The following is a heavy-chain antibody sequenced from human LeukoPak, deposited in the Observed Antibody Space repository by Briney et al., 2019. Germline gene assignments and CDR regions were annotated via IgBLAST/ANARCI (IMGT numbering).Heavy chain of an antibody. CDR1: GFTFSSYW. J-gene: IGHJ4*02. CDR3: AGGQGFLIDY. D-gene: IGHD3-3*01. V-gene: IGHV3-7*01. Sequence: GGSLRLSCAASGFTFSSYWMNWVRQAPGKGLEWVANIKQDGSENNYVDSAKGRLTISRDNAKNLLYLQMNSLRAEDTAVYYCAGGQGFLIDYWGQGTLVTVSS. CDR2: IKQDGSEN.